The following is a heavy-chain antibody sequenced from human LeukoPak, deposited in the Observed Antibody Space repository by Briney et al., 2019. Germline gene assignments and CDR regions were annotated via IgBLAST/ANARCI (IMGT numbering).Heavy chain of an antibody. J-gene: IGHJ4*02. Sequence: PGGSLRLSCAASGFSFSRYWMHWVRQVPGKGLLWVSRINTDGTTIDYAGSVKGRFTISRDNAKSTLYLQMNSLRAEDTAIYHCARDYDIGDSSGYSQDFWGQGALVTVSS. D-gene: IGHD3-22*01. CDR2: INTDGTTI. CDR1: GFSFSRYW. CDR3: ARDYDIGDSSGYSQDF. V-gene: IGHV3-74*01.